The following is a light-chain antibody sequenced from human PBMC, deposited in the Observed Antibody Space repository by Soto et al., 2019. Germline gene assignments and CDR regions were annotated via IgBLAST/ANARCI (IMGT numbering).Light chain of an antibody. CDR1: SSDVGGYNY. Sequence: QSVLTQPASVSGSPGQSITISCTGTSSDVGGYNYVSWYQHHPGKAPKLMIYDVTNRPSGVSNRFSGSKSGNTASLSISGLQAEDEADYYCSSYARNRVVLFGGGTKLTVL. CDR3: SSYARNRVVL. CDR2: DVT. V-gene: IGLV2-14*03. J-gene: IGLJ2*01.